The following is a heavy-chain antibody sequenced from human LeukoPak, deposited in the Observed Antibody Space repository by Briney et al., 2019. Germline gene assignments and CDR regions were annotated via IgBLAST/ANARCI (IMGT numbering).Heavy chain of an antibody. CDR2: ISSSSSYI. Sequence: RGSLRLSCAASGFTFSSYSMNGVRQAPGKGLEWVSSISSSSSYIYYADSVKGRFTISRDNAKNSLYLQMNSLRAEDTAVYYCARDETAAPPLYYYYGMDVWGQGTTVTVSS. CDR3: ARDETAAPPLYYYYGMDV. V-gene: IGHV3-21*01. J-gene: IGHJ6*02. CDR1: GFTFSSYS. D-gene: IGHD6-13*01.